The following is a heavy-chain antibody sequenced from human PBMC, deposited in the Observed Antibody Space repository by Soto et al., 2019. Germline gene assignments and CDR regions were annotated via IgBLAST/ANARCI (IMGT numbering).Heavy chain of an antibody. CDR2: ISGSGGST. CDR1: GFTFSSFV. Sequence: GGSLRLSCAASGFTFSSFVMSWVRQAPGKGLEWVSAISGSGGSTYYGDFVKGRFTISRDNSKNTLYLQMNSLRAEDTAVYYCAKVRADYYDSSGPIDYWGQGTLVTVSS. CDR3: AKVRADYYDSSGPIDY. D-gene: IGHD3-22*01. V-gene: IGHV3-23*01. J-gene: IGHJ4*02.